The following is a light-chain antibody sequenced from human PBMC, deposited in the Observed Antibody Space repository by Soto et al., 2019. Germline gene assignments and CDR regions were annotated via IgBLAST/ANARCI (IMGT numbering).Light chain of an antibody. J-gene: IGKJ1*01. V-gene: IGKV3-11*01. Sequence: EIVLTQSPATLTLSPGERATLSCRASQSVSGYLAWYQQKPGQAPRLLIYDASSRAKGIPARFTGSGSGTDFSLTISSLEPEDFAVYYCQQRSTWPTFGQGTKVDI. CDR1: QSVSGY. CDR2: DAS. CDR3: QQRSTWPT.